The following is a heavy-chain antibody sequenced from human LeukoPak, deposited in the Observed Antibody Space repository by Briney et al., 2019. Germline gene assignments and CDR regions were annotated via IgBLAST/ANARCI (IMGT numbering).Heavy chain of an antibody. CDR3: ARSPPPFYDSSGYHYYYYMDV. D-gene: IGHD3-22*01. CDR1: GGSISNYF. CDR2: IYESEST. J-gene: IGHJ6*03. Sequence: SSETLSLTCTVSGGSISNYFWSWIRQPPGRGLEWIGYIYESESTNYNPSPKSRVTISPDTSKKKFSLKLTSVTAADTAVYYCARSPPPFYDSSGYHYYYYMDVWGKGTTVTVSS. V-gene: IGHV4-59*01.